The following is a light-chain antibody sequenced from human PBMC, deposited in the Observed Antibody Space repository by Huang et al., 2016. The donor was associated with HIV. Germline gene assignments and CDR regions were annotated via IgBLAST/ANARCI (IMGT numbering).Light chain of an antibody. V-gene: IGKV1-33*01. CDR2: DAS. CDR3: QQYDNFPYT. CDR1: QDISNY. Sequence: DIQLTQSPSSLSASVGDRVTITCQASQDISNYLSWYQKIPGKAPKLLIYDASNLQSGVPSRFSGSASGTDFSFTISSLQSEDIATYYCQQYDNFPYTFGQGTKLVMK. J-gene: IGKJ2*01.